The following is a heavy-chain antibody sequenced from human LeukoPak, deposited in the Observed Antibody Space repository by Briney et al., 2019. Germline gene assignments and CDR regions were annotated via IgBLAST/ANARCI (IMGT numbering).Heavy chain of an antibody. CDR1: GFTFSSYA. CDR2: ISYDGSNK. Sequence: GRSLRLSCAASGFTFSSYAMHWVRQAPGKGLEWVAVISYDGSNKYYADSVKGRFTISRDNSKNTLYLQMNSLRAEDTAVYYCARDGIAVPTYYFDYWGQGTLDTVSS. J-gene: IGHJ4*02. CDR3: ARDGIAVPTYYFDY. V-gene: IGHV3-30*04. D-gene: IGHD6-19*01.